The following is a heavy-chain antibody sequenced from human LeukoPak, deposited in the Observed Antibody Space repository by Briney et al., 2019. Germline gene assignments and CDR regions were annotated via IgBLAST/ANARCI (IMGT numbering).Heavy chain of an antibody. J-gene: IGHJ5*02. CDR3: ARGIAVAGTSWFDP. Sequence: GGSLRLSCAASGFNFSSYSMNWVRQAPGKGLEWVSSISSSSSYIYYADSVKGRFTISRDNAKNSLYLQMNSLRAEDTAVYYCARGIAVAGTSWFDPWGQGTLVTVSS. CDR1: GFNFSSYS. D-gene: IGHD6-19*01. CDR2: ISSSSSYI. V-gene: IGHV3-21*01.